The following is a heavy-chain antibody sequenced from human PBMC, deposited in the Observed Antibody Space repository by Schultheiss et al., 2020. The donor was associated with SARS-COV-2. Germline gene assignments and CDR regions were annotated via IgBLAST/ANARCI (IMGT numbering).Heavy chain of an antibody. J-gene: IGHJ6*02. V-gene: IGHV1-18*04. Sequence: ASVKVSCKASGYTFTSYGISWVRQAPGQGLEWMGWISAYNGNTNYAQKFQGRVTMTRNTSISTAYMELSSLRSEDTAVYYCARGREAAPGRWGYYNYDRDVWGQGTTVTVSS. CDR1: GYTFTSYG. CDR3: ARGREAAPGRWGYYNYDRDV. CDR2: ISAYNGNT. D-gene: IGHD6-13*01.